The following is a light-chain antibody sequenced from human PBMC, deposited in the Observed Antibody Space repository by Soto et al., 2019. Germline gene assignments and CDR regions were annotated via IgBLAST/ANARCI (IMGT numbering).Light chain of an antibody. Sequence: DIQMTQSPSSLSASVGDRVTITCRASQSISNHLNWYQQKPGKAPKLLIFAASSLQSGVPSRFSGSRSGPDFTLTIGSLQPEDFATYYCQQSYSSPPTFGQGTKVDI. CDR2: AAS. CDR1: QSISNH. V-gene: IGKV1-39*01. CDR3: QQSYSSPPT. J-gene: IGKJ1*01.